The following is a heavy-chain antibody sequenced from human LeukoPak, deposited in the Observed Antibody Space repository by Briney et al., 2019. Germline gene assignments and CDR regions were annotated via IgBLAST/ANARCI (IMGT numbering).Heavy chain of an antibody. CDR1: GGSFSGYY. CDR2: INHSGST. Sequence: SETLSLTCAVYGGSFSGYYWSWIRQPPGKGLEWIGEINHSGSTNYNPSLKSRVTISVDTSKNQFSLKLSSVTAADTAVYYCARGRSLILTGYFPFDYRGQGTLVTVSS. J-gene: IGHJ4*02. D-gene: IGHD3-9*01. CDR3: ARGRSLILTGYFPFDY. V-gene: IGHV4-34*01.